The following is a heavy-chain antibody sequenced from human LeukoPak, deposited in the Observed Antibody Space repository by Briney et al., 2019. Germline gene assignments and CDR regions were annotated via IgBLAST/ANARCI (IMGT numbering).Heavy chain of an antibody. CDR2: TYYRSKWYN. Sequence: SQTLSLTCAISGDSVSSNSAAWNWIRQSPSRGLEWLGRTYYRSKWYNDYVVSVKSRITINPDTSKNQFSLQLNSVTPEDTAVYYCARDGSSRDGYKADAFDIWGQGTMVTVSS. D-gene: IGHD5-24*01. CDR1: GDSVSSNSAA. CDR3: ARDGSSRDGYKADAFDI. J-gene: IGHJ3*02. V-gene: IGHV6-1*01.